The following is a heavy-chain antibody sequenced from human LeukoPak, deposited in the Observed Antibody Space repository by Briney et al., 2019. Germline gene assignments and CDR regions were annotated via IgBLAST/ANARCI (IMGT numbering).Heavy chain of an antibody. J-gene: IGHJ4*02. CDR2: ISSSGSTI. Sequence: GGSLRLSCAASGFTFSSYEMNWVRQAPGKGLEWVSYISSSGSTIYYADSVKGRFTISRDNAKNSLYLQMNSLRAEDTAVYYCAKDSYSSGWFLFDYWGQGTLVTVSS. CDR1: GFTFSSYE. CDR3: AKDSYSSGWFLFDY. V-gene: IGHV3-48*03. D-gene: IGHD6-19*01.